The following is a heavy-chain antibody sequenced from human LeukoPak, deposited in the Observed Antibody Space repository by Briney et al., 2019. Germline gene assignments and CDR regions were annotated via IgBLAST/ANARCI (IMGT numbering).Heavy chain of an antibody. CDR3: EESGGSS. J-gene: IGHJ5*02. CDR2: IYHSGST. D-gene: IGHD2-15*01. CDR1: GYSISSGYY. V-gene: IGHV4-38-2*01. Sequence: SETLSLTCAVSGYSISSGYYWGWIRQPPGKGLEWIGSIYHSGSTYYNPSLKSRVTISVDTSKNQFSLKLSSVTAADTAVYYCEESGGSSWGQGTLVTVSS.